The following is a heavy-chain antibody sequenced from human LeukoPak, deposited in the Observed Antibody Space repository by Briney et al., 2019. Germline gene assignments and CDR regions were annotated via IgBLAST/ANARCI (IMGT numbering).Heavy chain of an antibody. J-gene: IGHJ4*02. CDR3: ARGQRYSSSWYVGY. D-gene: IGHD6-13*01. Sequence: PGGSLRLSXAASGFTFSSYSMNWVRQTPGKGLEWVSSISSSSSYIYYADSVKGRFTISRDNAKNSLYLQMNSLRAEDTAVYYCARGQRYSSSWYVGYWGQGTLVTVSS. V-gene: IGHV3-21*01. CDR2: ISSSSSYI. CDR1: GFTFSSYS.